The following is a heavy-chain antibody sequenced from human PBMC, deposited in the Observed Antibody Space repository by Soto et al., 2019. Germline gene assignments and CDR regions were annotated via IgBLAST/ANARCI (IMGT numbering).Heavy chain of an antibody. CDR3: ATAGQFLFDN. D-gene: IGHD2-21*01. CDR1: GFTFSTYW. Sequence: EVQLVESGGGLFQPGGSLRLSCEASGFTFSTYWMHWVRQAPGQGLVWLSRINADARTTNYADSVRGRFTISRDNAKNTLFLQVNSLRAEDTAVYHCATAGQFLFDNWGQGALVTVSS. J-gene: IGHJ4*02. V-gene: IGHV3-74*01. CDR2: INADARTT.